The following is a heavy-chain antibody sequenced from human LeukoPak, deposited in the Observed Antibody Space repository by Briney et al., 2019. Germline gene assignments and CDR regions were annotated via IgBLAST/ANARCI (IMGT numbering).Heavy chain of an antibody. CDR2: INPNSGGT. CDR3: ARKSGWYGDWFDP. Sequence: ASVKVSCKASGYTFTGYYMHWVRQAPGQGLEWMGWINPNSGGTNYAQRFQGRVTMTRDTSISTAYMELSRLRSDDTAVYYCARKSGWYGDWFDPWGQGTLVTVSS. J-gene: IGHJ5*02. D-gene: IGHD6-19*01. V-gene: IGHV1-2*02. CDR1: GYTFTGYY.